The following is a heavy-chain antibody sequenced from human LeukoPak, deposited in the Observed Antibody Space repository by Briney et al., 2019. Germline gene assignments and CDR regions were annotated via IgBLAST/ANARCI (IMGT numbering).Heavy chain of an antibody. J-gene: IGHJ4*02. CDR1: GFTFTTYW. Sequence: GESLRLSCVASGFTFTTYWMHWVRQAPGKGLVWVSRINGDGSNSNYADSVKGRFTISRDNARNTLYLQMNGLRAEDTALYYCARTSPTSHFDFWGQGTLVTVSS. CDR3: ARTSPTSHFDF. CDR2: INGDGSNS. V-gene: IGHV3-74*01. D-gene: IGHD3-16*01.